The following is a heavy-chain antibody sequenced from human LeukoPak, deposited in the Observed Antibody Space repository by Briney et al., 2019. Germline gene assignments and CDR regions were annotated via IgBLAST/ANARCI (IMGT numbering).Heavy chain of an antibody. J-gene: IGHJ4*02. D-gene: IGHD5-24*01. CDR2: IYHSGST. CDR1: GGSISSGGYS. V-gene: IGHV4-30-2*01. Sequence: SETLSLTCAVSGGSISSGGYSWSWIRQPPGKGLEWIGYIYHSGSTYYNPSLKSRVTISVDRSKNQFSLKLSSVTAADTAVYYCARGTDGYNAPYYFDYWGQGTLVTVSS. CDR3: ARGTDGYNAPYYFDY.